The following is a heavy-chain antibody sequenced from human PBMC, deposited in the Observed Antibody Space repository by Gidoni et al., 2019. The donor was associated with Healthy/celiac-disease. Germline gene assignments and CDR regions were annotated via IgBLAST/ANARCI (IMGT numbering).Heavy chain of an antibody. Sequence: EVQLVESGGGLVKPGGSLRLSCAASGFTFSSYSMNWVRPAPGKGLEWVSSISSSSSYIYYADSVKGRFTISRDNAKNSLYLQMNSLRAEDTAVHYCARDFKRRDYYDSSGYYYDFTFGAFDIWGQGTMVTVSS. V-gene: IGHV3-21*01. D-gene: IGHD3-22*01. CDR3: ARDFKRRDYYDSSGYYYDFTFGAFDI. CDR1: GFTFSSYS. CDR2: ISSSSSYI. J-gene: IGHJ3*02.